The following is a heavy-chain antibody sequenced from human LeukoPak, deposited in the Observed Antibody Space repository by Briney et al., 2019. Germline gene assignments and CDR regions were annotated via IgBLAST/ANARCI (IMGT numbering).Heavy chain of an antibody. CDR2: ISYDGSNK. CDR1: GFTFSGYA. J-gene: IGHJ5*02. CDR3: ARDQGGGSSDWFDP. V-gene: IGHV3-30*04. D-gene: IGHD2-15*01. Sequence: GGSLRLSCAASGFTFSGYAMHWVRQAPGKGLEWVAVISYDGSNKYYADSVKGRFTISRDNSKNTLYLQMNSLRAEDTAVYYCARDQGGGSSDWFDPWGQGTLVTVSS.